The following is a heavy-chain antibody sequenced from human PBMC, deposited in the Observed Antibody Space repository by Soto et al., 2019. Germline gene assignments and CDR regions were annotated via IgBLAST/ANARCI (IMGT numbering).Heavy chain of an antibody. CDR1: GGTFSGYA. V-gene: IGHV1-69*06. D-gene: IGHD6-6*01. Sequence: ASVKVSCKASGGTFSGYAISWVRQAPGQGREWMGGIIPIFGTANYAQKFQGRVTITADKSTSTAYMELSSLRSEDTAVYYCARMNHLYSSSPEKFDYWGQGTLVTVSS. CDR3: ARMNHLYSSSPEKFDY. CDR2: IIPIFGTA. J-gene: IGHJ4*02.